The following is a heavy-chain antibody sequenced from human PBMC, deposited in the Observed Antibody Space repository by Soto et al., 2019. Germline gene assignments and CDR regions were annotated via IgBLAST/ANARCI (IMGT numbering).Heavy chain of an antibody. Sequence: EVQLLESGGGLVQPGGSLRLSCAASGFTFSSYAMRWVRQAPGKGLEWVSAISGSGGSTYYADYVKGRFTISRDNSKNTLYLQMNSLIAEDTAVDYCAKDNSPYSSSLCDYWGQGTLVTVSS. V-gene: IGHV3-23*01. CDR3: AKDNSPYSSSLCDY. D-gene: IGHD6-13*01. J-gene: IGHJ4*02. CDR2: ISGSGGST. CDR1: GFTFSSYA.